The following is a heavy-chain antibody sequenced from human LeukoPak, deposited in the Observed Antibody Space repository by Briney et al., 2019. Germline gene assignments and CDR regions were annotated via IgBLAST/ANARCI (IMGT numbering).Heavy chain of an antibody. V-gene: IGHV4-61*01. D-gene: IGHD5/OR15-5a*01. CDR2: IYHDGST. J-gene: IGHJ5*02. Sequence: SETLSLTCTVSGVSVSSGSYFWSWIRQPPGEGPQWIGYIYHDGSTNYSPSLRSRVSISVDTSKNQFSLKLSSVTTADTAVYFCATFFDFWFGPWGQGAQVTVSS. CDR1: GVSVSSGSYF. CDR3: ATFFDFWFGP.